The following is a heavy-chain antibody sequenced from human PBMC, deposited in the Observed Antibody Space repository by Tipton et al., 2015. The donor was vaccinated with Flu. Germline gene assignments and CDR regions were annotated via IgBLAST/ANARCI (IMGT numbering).Heavy chain of an antibody. V-gene: IGHV4-39*07. CDR3: AGDTIFGEAH. D-gene: IGHD3-3*01. J-gene: IGHJ4*02. Sequence: TLSLTCTVSGGSISSSSYYWGWIRQPPGKGLEWIGSIYYSGSTYYNPSLKSRVTISVDTSKNQFSLKLSSVTAADTAVYYCAGDTIFGEAHWGQGTLVTVSS. CDR2: IYYSGST. CDR1: GGSISSSSYY.